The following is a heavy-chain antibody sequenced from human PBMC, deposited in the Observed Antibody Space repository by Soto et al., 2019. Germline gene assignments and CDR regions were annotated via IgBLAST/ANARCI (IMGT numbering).Heavy chain of an antibody. CDR1: GFTFSSYG. Sequence: QVQLVESGGGVVQPGRSLRLSCAASGFTFSSYGMHWVRQAPGKGLEWVAVISYDGSNKYYADSVKGRFTISRDNSKNTLNLQMNSLRAEHTAVYYCAKGLGYGSSTSCPWGYYYYYYGMDVWGQGTTVTVSS. CDR3: AKGLGYGSSTSCPWGYYYYYYGMDV. J-gene: IGHJ6*02. D-gene: IGHD2-2*01. CDR2: ISYDGSNK. V-gene: IGHV3-30*18.